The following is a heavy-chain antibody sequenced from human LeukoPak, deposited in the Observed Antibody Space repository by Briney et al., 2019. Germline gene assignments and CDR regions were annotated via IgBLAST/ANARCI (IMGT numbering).Heavy chain of an antibody. Sequence: GASVTVSCKASGYTFTSYGISWVRQAPGQGLEWMGWISAYNGNTNYAQKLQGRVTMTTDTSTSTAYMELRSLRSDDTAVYYCARVGVLGYDFWSGYSVPNFDYWGQGTLVTVSS. CDR2: ISAYNGNT. CDR3: ARVGVLGYDFWSGYSVPNFDY. CDR1: GYTFTSYG. D-gene: IGHD3-3*01. J-gene: IGHJ4*02. V-gene: IGHV1-18*01.